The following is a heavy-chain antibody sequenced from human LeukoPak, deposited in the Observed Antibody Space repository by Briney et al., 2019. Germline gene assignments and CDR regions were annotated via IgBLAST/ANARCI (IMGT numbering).Heavy chain of an antibody. CDR3: ASLLWFGDSDYYYMDV. CDR1: GFTFDNYA. CDR2: ISWDGGST. Sequence: PGGSLRLSCAASGFTFDNYAMQWVRQAPGKGLEWVSLISWDGGSTYYADSVKGRFTISRDNSKNSLYLQMNSLRAEDTALYYCASLLWFGDSDYYYMDVWGKGTTVIVSS. D-gene: IGHD3-10*01. J-gene: IGHJ6*03. V-gene: IGHV3-43D*03.